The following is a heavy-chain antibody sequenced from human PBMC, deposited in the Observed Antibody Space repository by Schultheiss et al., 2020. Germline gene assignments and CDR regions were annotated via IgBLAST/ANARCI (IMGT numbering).Heavy chain of an antibody. D-gene: IGHD3-9*01. CDR2: ISTTSSFT. CDR1: GFTFSDYA. J-gene: IGHJ2*01. CDR3: ARDLGSFDFFDL. Sequence: GGSLRLSCAASGFTFSDYAMGWIRQAPGKGLEWLSYISTTSSFTNYAESVKGRFTISRDNAKNSLYLQMNSLRVEDTAVYYCARDLGSFDFFDLWGRGTLVTVS. V-gene: IGHV3-11*05.